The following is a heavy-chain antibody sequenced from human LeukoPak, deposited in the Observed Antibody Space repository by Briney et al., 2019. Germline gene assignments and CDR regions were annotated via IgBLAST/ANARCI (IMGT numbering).Heavy chain of an antibody. V-gene: IGHV3-7*01. J-gene: IGHJ4*02. CDR1: GFTFSTFW. CDR3: ARAPRQLSPFDF. Sequence: PGGSLRLSCAASGFTFSTFWMSWVRQAPGKGLEWVANIKQDETEKYYVDSVKGRFYISRDNARNSLSLQMNRLRPEDTAVYYCARAPRQLSPFDFWGQGVLVTVSS. D-gene: IGHD6-6*01. CDR2: IKQDETEK.